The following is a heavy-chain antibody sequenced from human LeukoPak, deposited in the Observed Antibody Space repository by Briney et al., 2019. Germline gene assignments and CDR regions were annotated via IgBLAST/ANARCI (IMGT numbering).Heavy chain of an antibody. CDR2: LHYSGST. J-gene: IGHJ6*03. Sequence: SETLSVTCTVSGASISSSTYYWGWIRQPPGKGLEWIGSLHYSGSTFYNPSPKSRVTISVDTSKNQFSLRLSSVTAADTAVFYCASQVWGVVPSNIDYYYYYVDVWGKGTTVTVSS. D-gene: IGHD2-2*01. CDR1: GASISSSTYY. V-gene: IGHV4-39*01. CDR3: ASQVWGVVPSNIDYYYYYVDV.